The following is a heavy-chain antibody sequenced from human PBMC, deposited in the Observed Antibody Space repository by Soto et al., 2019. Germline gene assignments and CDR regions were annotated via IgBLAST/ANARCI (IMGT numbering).Heavy chain of an antibody. CDR1: GYTFTSYA. Sequence: ASVKVSCKGSGYTFTSYAMHWVRQAPGQRLEWMGWINAGNGNTKYSQKFQGRVTITRDTSASTAYMELSSLRSEDTAVYYCARGALRYFDWWTDFDYWGQGTLVTVSS. D-gene: IGHD3-9*01. CDR3: ARGALRYFDWWTDFDY. J-gene: IGHJ4*02. CDR2: INAGNGNT. V-gene: IGHV1-3*01.